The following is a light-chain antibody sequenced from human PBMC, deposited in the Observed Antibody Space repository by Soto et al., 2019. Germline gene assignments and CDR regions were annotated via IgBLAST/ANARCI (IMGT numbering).Light chain of an antibody. J-gene: IGKJ4*01. CDR3: QNYNSAPVT. V-gene: IGKV1-27*01. CDR2: AAS. Sequence: DIQMTQSPSSLSASVGDRVTITCRASQGMSNYLAWYQQKPGKVPKLLIYAASTLQSGVPSRFSGSGSGTDFTLTISSLQPEDVATYYCQNYNSAPVTFGGGTKVEIK. CDR1: QGMSNY.